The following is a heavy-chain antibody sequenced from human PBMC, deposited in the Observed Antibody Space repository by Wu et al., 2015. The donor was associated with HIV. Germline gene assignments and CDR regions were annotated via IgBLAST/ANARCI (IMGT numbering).Heavy chain of an antibody. V-gene: IGHV1-18*01. CDR2: ISAYNGNT. CDR1: GYTFYNYG. J-gene: IGHJ6*03. D-gene: IGHD3-16*01. Sequence: VQLVQSGAEVKKTGTSVKVSCKTFGYTFYNYGIGWVRQAPGQGLQWMGWISAYNGNTNYAQKLQGRVTMTTDTSTDTAYMELSRLTSDDTAVYYCARDRSRLDFYMDVWGKGTTVTVSS. CDR3: ARDRSRLDFYMDV.